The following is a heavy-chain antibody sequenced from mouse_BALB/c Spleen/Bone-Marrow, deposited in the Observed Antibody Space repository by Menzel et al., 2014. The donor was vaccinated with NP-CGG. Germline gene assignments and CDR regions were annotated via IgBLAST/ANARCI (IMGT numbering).Heavy chain of an antibody. D-gene: IGHD2-4*01. CDR1: GYTFTSYW. V-gene: IGHV1S41*01. CDR3: ARSPMITESYAMDY. CDR2: IAPGSGNT. J-gene: IGHJ4*01. Sequence: DLVKPGASVKLSCKASGYTFTSYWINWIKQRPGQGLEWIGRIAPGSGNTYYNEMFKGKATLTVDTSSSPAYIQLSSLSSEDSPVYFCARSPMITESYAMDYWGQGTSVTVSS.